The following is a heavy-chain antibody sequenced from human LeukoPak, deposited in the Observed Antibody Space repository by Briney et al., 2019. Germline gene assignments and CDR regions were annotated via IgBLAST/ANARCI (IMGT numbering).Heavy chain of an antibody. D-gene: IGHD4-17*01. CDR2: INHSGST. CDR3: ARQTSYGDYGRGYFDL. CDR1: GGSFSGYY. J-gene: IGHJ2*01. V-gene: IGHV4-34*01. Sequence: PSETLSLTCAVYGGSFSGYYWSWIRQPPGKGLEWIGEINHSGSTNYNPSLKSRVTISVDTSKNQFSLKLSSVTAADTAVYYCARQTSYGDYGRGYFDLWGRGTLVTVSS.